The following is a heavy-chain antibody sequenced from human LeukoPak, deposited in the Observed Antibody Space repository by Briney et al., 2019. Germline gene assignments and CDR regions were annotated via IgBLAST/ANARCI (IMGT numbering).Heavy chain of an antibody. V-gene: IGHV3-23*01. CDR3: AKDINPPAAIRAGWFDP. D-gene: IGHD2-2*02. Sequence: GGSLRLSCAASGFTFSSYAMSWVRQAPGKGLGWVSAISGSGGSTYYADSVKGRFTISRDNSKNTLYLQMNSLRAEDTAVYYCAKDINPPAAIRAGWFDPWGQGTLVTVSS. CDR2: ISGSGGST. J-gene: IGHJ5*02. CDR1: GFTFSSYA.